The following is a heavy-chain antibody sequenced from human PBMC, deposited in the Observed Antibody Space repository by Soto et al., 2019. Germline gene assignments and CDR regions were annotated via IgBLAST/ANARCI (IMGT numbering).Heavy chain of an antibody. D-gene: IGHD5-12*01. CDR2: IYYSGST. J-gene: IGHJ4*02. Sequence: SETMSLTCTVSGGSISSSSYYWGWIRQPPGKGLEWIGSIYYSGSTYYNTSLKGRVTISVDTSKKQFPLMLSSVTVAVTAVYYCASQRQWMTFDYCGQGTL. CDR1: GGSISSSSYY. V-gene: IGHV4-39*01. CDR3: ASQRQWMTFDY.